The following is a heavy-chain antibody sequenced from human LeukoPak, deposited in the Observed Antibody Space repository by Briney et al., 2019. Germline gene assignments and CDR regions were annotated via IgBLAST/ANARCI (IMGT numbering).Heavy chain of an antibody. CDR1: GFTFSSYA. D-gene: IGHD3-9*01. CDR3: AKYVLRYFDWSPFDY. Sequence: GGSLRLSCAASGFTFSSYAMSWVRQAPRKGLEWVSAISGSGGGTYYADSVKGRFTISRDNSKNTLYLQMNSLRAEDTAVYYCAKYVLRYFDWSPFDYWGQGTLVTVSS. CDR2: ISGSGGGT. J-gene: IGHJ4*02. V-gene: IGHV3-23*01.